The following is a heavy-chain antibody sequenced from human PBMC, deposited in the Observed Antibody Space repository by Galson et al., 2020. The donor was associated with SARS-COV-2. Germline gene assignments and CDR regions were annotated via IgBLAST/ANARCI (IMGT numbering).Heavy chain of an antibody. CDR3: ARTDLRSYYYYGMDV. CDR1: GGSISSGGYY. J-gene: IGHJ6*02. Sequence: SETLSLTCTVSGGSISSGGYYWSWIRQHPGKGLEWIGYIYYSGSTYYNPSLKSRVTISVDTSKNQFSLKLSSVTAADTAVYYCARTDLRSYYYYGMDVWGQGTTVTVSS. V-gene: IGHV4-31*03. CDR2: IYYSGST.